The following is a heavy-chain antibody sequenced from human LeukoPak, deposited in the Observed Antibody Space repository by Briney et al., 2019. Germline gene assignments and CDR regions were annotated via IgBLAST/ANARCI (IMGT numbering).Heavy chain of an antibody. D-gene: IGHD6-6*01. Sequence: GGSLRLSCAASGFTFDNYGMSWVRLAPGKGLEWVSGINWNGGSIGYAHSVKGRFTISRDNAKNSLYLQMNSLRAEDTAVYYCAKVGYSSSSSFDYWGQGTLVTVSS. CDR2: INWNGGSI. V-gene: IGHV3-20*04. CDR3: AKVGYSSSSSFDY. J-gene: IGHJ4*02. CDR1: GFTFDNYG.